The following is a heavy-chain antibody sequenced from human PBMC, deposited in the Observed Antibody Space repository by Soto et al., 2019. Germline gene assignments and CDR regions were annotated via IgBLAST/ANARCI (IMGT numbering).Heavy chain of an antibody. V-gene: IGHV6-1*01. CDR2: TYYRSTWYN. CDR3: ARDRGVGLKARPGVNWFDP. D-gene: IGHD6-6*01. J-gene: IGHJ5*02. Sequence: QTLSLTCAISGDSVSSNRAAWNWIRQSPSRGLEWLGRTYYRSTWYNDYAVSVKSRVIINPDTSKNQFSLQLNSVTPEDTAVYYCARDRGVGLKARPGVNWFDPWGQGTLVTVSS. CDR1: GDSVSSNRAA.